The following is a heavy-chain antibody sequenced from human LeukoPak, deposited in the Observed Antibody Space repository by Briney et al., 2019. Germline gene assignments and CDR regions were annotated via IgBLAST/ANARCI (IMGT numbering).Heavy chain of an antibody. CDR3: ARDLETYYDSSGFLYY. CDR2: ISSSGSTI. CDR1: GFTFSDNY. J-gene: IGHJ4*02. V-gene: IGHV3-11*04. D-gene: IGHD3-22*01. Sequence: GGSLRLSCAASGFTFSDNYMSWIRQAPGKGLEWVSYISSSGSTIYYADSVKGRFTISRDNAKNSLYLQMNSLRAEDTAVYYCARDLETYYDSSGFLYYWGQGTLVTVSS.